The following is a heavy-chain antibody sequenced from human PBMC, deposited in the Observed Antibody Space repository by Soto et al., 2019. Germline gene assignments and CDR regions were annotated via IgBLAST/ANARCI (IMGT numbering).Heavy chain of an antibody. CDR2: ISWNSGSI. V-gene: IGHV3-9*01. J-gene: IGHJ4*02. Sequence: EVQLVESGGGLVQPGRSLRLSCAASGFTFDDYAMHWVRQAPGKGLEWVSGISWNSGSIGYADSVKGRFSISRDNAKNSLYLQMNSLRAEDTALYYCAKDIGRSCSLGGDFDYWGQGTLVTVSS. CDR3: AKDIGRSCSLGGDFDY. CDR1: GFTFDDYA. D-gene: IGHD2-15*01.